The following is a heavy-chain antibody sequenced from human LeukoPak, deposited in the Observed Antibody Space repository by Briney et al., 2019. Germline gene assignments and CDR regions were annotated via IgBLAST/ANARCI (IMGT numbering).Heavy chain of an antibody. CDR1: GYTFTGYY. D-gene: IGHD3-10*01. CDR3: ARDSAKYYGSGSTPRLYYYGMDV. J-gene: IGHJ6*02. CDR2: INPNSGGT. V-gene: IGHV1-2*02. Sequence: ASVEVSCKASGYTFTGYYMHWVRQAPGQGLEWMGWINPNSGGTNYAQKFQGRVTMTRDTSISTAYMELSRLRSDDTAVYYCARDSAKYYGSGSTPRLYYYGMDVWGQGTTVTVSS.